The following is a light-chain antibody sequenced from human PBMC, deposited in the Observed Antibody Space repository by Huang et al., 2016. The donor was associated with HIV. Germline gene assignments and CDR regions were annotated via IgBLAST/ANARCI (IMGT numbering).Light chain of an antibody. Sequence: EIVMMQSPVTLSVSPGESATLSCRASPNVSTNLAWYQHKPGRAPRPLIYGASTRATSVPARVIAGGSGTEFTLTVGGLRSDDFAVYYCQHYDNWAPATFGQGTKLEFK. J-gene: IGKJ1*01. CDR2: GAS. CDR1: PNVSTN. CDR3: QHYDNWAPAT. V-gene: IGKV3-15*01.